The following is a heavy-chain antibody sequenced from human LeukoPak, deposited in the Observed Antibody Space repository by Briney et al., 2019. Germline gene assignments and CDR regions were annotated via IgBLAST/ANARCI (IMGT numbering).Heavy chain of an antibody. CDR2: INPNSGGT. D-gene: IGHD6-13*01. J-gene: IGHJ4*02. Sequence: ASVKVSCKASGYTFTGYYMHWVRQAPGQGLEWMGWINPNSGGTNYAQKFQGRVTMTRDTSISTAYMELSRLRSDDTAVYYCARDRGIAAAGTHWGQGTLVTVSS. CDR3: ARDRGIAAAGTH. V-gene: IGHV1-2*02. CDR1: GYTFTGYY.